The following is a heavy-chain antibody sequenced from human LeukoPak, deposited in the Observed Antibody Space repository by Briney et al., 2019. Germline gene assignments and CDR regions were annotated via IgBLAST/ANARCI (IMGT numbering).Heavy chain of an antibody. V-gene: IGHV1-46*01. J-gene: IGHJ4*02. CDR2: INPNGGST. D-gene: IGHD3-22*01. CDR3: ARRLRYYDSGGYFDY. CDR1: GYTFTSHY. Sequence: ASVKVSCKASGYTFTSHYIHWVRQAPGQGLEWMGIINPNGGSTGYAQRLQGRVTMTTDTSTSTAYMELRSLRSDDTALYYCARRLRYYDSGGYFDYWGQGTLVTVSS.